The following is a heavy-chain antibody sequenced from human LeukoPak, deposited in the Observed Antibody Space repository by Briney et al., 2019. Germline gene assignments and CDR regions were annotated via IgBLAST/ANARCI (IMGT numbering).Heavy chain of an antibody. D-gene: IGHD3-22*01. CDR1: GFTFSSYS. CDR2: ISSSSSYI. J-gene: IGHJ5*02. V-gene: IGHV3-21*01. Sequence: TGGSLRLSCAASGFTFSSYSMNWVRQAPGKGLEWVSSISSSSSYIYYADYVKGRFTISRDNAKNSLYLQMNSLRAEDTAVYYCAGRNEYYYDSSGYTLTNWFDPWGQGTLVTVSS. CDR3: AGRNEYYYDSSGYTLTNWFDP.